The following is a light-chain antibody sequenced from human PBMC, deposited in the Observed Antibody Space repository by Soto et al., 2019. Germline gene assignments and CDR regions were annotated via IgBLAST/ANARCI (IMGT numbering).Light chain of an antibody. Sequence: EIVMTQSPATLSVSPGDRVTLSCRASQNIDNNLAWYQQRPGQPPRLLIYGASTRANGIPARCSGSGSGTEFTLTLSSLQSEDFAVDCCQQYNNWPPLTFGGGTKVEIK. CDR3: QQYNNWPPLT. CDR2: GAS. V-gene: IGKV3D-15*01. CDR1: QNIDNN. J-gene: IGKJ4*01.